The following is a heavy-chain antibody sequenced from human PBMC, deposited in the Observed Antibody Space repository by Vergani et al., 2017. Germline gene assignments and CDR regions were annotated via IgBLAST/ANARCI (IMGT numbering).Heavy chain of an antibody. J-gene: IGHJ4*01. CDR3: ASAYGGYDCSDY. CDR1: GFTFGDYY. Sequence: EVHLLESGGGLVQSGGSLRLSCAASGFTFGDYYMAWIRLAPGKGLDWVASIKRDGTETFYVDSVKGRFTISRDNAKTTLDLQMNSLRDEDRGVYYCASAYGGYDCSDYWCQRTLVTVSS. CDR2: IKRDGTET. V-gene: IGHV3-7*01. D-gene: IGHD1-20*01.